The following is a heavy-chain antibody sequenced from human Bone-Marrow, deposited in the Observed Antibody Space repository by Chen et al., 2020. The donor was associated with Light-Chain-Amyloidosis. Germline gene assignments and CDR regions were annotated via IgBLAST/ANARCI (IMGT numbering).Heavy chain of an antibody. V-gene: IGHV3-21*02. D-gene: IGHD4-17*01. CDR3: ARDTGFYGMDV. CDR1: GFDFFRPS. Sequence: EVQLVESGGGLVKPGGSLRISCAGSGFDFFRPSLNWVRQAPGKGLEWVSFISGSSSYKYYADSVRGRFTVSRDNTDNSLYLEMQSLRAEDTAVYYCARDTGFYGMDVWGPGTTVTVSS. CDR2: ISGSSSYK. J-gene: IGHJ6*02.